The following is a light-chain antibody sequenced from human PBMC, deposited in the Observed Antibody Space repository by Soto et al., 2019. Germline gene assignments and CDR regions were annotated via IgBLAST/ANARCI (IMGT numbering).Light chain of an antibody. V-gene: IGKV1-12*01. Sequence: DIQMTQSPSSVSASVGDRVTITCRASQDISRWLGWYQQKPGTAPKRLIYAASSLQSGVPSRFSGSGSATYFTLTTSSLQPEDCATYFCQQSNSFPLSFCGGTKVEI. CDR2: AAS. CDR3: QQSNSFPLS. CDR1: QDISRW. J-gene: IGKJ4*01.